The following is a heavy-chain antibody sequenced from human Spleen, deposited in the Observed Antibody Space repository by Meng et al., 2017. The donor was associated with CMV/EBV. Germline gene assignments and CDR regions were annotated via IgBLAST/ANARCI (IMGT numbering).Heavy chain of an antibody. D-gene: IGHD5-24*01. CDR3: ARGREMATMAPFDY. CDR1: GGSFSGYY. J-gene: IGHJ4*02. Sequence: AVYGGSFSGYYWSWIRQPPGKGLEWIGEINHSGSTNYNPSLKSRVTISVDTSKNQFSLKLSSVTAADTAVYYCARGREMATMAPFDYWGQGTLVTVSS. V-gene: IGHV4-34*01. CDR2: INHSGST.